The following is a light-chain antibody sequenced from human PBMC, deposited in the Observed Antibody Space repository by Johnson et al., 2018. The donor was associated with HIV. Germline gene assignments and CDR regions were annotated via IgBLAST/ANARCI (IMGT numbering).Light chain of an antibody. CDR3: ETWDSSLSAVYV. V-gene: IGLV1-51*01. CDR2: DNT. CDR1: SSNIGNNY. J-gene: IGLJ1*01. Sequence: QSVLTQPPSVSAAPGQKVTISCSGSSSNIGNNYVSWYQQLPGTAPKLLIYDNTKRPSGIPDRFSGSKSGTSATLGITGLQTGDEADYYCETWDSSLSAVYVFGTGTKVTVL.